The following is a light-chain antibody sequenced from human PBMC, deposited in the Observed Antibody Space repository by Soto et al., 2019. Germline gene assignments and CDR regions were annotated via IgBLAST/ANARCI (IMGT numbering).Light chain of an antibody. Sequence: QSVMTQPPSASGTPGQRVTFSCSGADSNVGRNYVTWYQQFPGTAPKILIHSNSQRPSGVPDRFSASKSGASASLANSGLRPEDEADYFCAAWDDRLSGVMFGGGTKVTVL. CDR2: SNS. J-gene: IGLJ3*02. CDR3: AAWDDRLSGVM. CDR1: DSNVGRNY. V-gene: IGLV1-47*02.